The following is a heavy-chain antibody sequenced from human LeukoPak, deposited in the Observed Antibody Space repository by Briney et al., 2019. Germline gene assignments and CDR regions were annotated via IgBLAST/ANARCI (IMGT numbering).Heavy chain of an antibody. CDR1: GYTVTSYG. J-gene: IGHJ4*02. V-gene: IGHV1-18*01. Sequence: GASVKVSCKASGYTVTSYGISWVRQAPGQGLEWMGWISAYNGNTNYAQKLQGRVTMTTDTSTSTAYMELRSLRSDDTAVYYCARDHQDIVVVPAANAPDYWGQGTLVTVSS. CDR2: ISAYNGNT. D-gene: IGHD2-2*01. CDR3: ARDHQDIVVVPAANAPDY.